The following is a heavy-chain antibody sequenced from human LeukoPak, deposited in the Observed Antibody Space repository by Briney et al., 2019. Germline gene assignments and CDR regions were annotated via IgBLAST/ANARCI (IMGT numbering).Heavy chain of an antibody. D-gene: IGHD1-7*01. CDR2: INSDGSNR. CDR3: AKDGKTRNWNYYQAKPVY. J-gene: IGHJ4*02. Sequence: GGSLRLSCAASGLTFSSFWMHWVRQVPGKGLVWVSRINSDGSNRKYADSVKGRFTISRDNAENTLYLQMNSLRAEDTAVYYCAKDGKTRNWNYYQAKPVYWGQGTLVTVSS. V-gene: IGHV3-74*03. CDR1: GLTFSSFW.